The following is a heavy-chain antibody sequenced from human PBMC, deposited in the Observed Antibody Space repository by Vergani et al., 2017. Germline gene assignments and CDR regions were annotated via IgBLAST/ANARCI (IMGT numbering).Heavy chain of an antibody. CDR3: ARASDAFDY. J-gene: IGHJ4*02. CDR2: IYYSGST. V-gene: IGHV4-34*11. CDR1: GGSFSGYY. Sequence: QVQLQQWGAGLLKPSETLSLTCAVYGGSFSGYYWSWIRQPPGKGLEWIGYIYYSGSTNYNPSLKSRVTISVDTSKNQFSLKLSSVTAADTAVYYCARASDAFDYWGQGTLVTVSS.